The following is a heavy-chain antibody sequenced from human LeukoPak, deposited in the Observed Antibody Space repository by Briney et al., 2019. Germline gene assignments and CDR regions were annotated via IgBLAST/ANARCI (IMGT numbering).Heavy chain of an antibody. CDR1: GFTFSSYW. D-gene: IGHD5-12*01. CDR3: AKGGGYEAQYYYYYLDV. CDR2: INSDGSST. Sequence: GGSLRLSCAASGFTFSSYWMHWVRQAPGKGLVWVSRINSDGSSTSYADSVKGRFTVSRDNSKNTLYLQMKSPRAEDTAVYYCAKGGGYEAQYYYYYLDVWGKGTTVTISS. V-gene: IGHV3-74*01. J-gene: IGHJ6*03.